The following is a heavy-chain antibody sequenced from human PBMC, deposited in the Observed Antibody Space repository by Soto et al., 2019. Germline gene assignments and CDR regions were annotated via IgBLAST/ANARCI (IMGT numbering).Heavy chain of an antibody. Sequence: SETLSLTCTVSGGSFKSGSYSWSWIRQPPGKGLEWIGYVYHTGRTSYNPSLKSRVSISMDTSKNQFSLNLDSVTAADTAVYFCARDFAYFDSWGKGTLVTVSS. J-gene: IGHJ4*02. V-gene: IGHV4-61*01. CDR3: ARDFAYFDS. D-gene: IGHD3-3*01. CDR1: GGSFKSGSYS. CDR2: VYHTGRT.